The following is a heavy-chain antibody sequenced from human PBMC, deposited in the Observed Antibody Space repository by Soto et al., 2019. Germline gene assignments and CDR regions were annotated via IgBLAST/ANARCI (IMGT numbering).Heavy chain of an antibody. J-gene: IGHJ6*02. D-gene: IGHD6-13*01. Sequence: QVSLRESGPGLVKPSETLALTCAVSGDSVSSSDFYWTWIRQPPGKPLEWIGYVYSTGTTNYSPSLKSRVDMSVDTSENQFSLKVRSVTAADAAVYFCAGVSKLVAPKAGKSAYFYAMDVWGHGTTVTVS. CDR3: AGVSKLVAPKAGKSAYFYAMDV. V-gene: IGHV4-61*08. CDR2: VYSTGTT. CDR1: GDSVSSSDFY.